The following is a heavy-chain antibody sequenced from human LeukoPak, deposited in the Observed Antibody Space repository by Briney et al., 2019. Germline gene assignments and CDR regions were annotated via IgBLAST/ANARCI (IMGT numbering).Heavy chain of an antibody. Sequence: PSETLSLTCTVSGGSISSGSYYWSWIRQPAGKGLEWIGRIYTSGSTNYNPSLKSRVTISVDTSKNQFSLKLSSVTAADTAVYYCARVSSSTSCPDYWGQGTLVTVSS. CDR2: IYTSGST. V-gene: IGHV4-61*02. CDR3: ARVSSSTSCPDY. CDR1: GGSISSGSYY. D-gene: IGHD2-2*01. J-gene: IGHJ4*02.